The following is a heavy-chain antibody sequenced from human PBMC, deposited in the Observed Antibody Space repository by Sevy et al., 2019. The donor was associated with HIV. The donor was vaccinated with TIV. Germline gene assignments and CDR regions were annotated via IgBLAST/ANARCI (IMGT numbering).Heavy chain of an antibody. CDR1: GFTFDDYA. V-gene: IGHV3-9*01. CDR3: AKPLHRTGYSSSWYFDWYFDL. D-gene: IGHD6-13*01. J-gene: IGHJ2*01. Sequence: GGSLRLSCAASGFTFDDYAMHWVRQAPGKGLEWVSGISWNSGSIGYADSVKGRFTISRDKAKNSLYLQMNSLRAEDTALYYCAKPLHRTGYSSSWYFDWYFDLWGRGTLVTVSS. CDR2: ISWNSGSI.